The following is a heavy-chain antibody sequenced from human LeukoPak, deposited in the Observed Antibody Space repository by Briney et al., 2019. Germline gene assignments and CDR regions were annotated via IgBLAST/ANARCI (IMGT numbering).Heavy chain of an antibody. D-gene: IGHD3-16*02. CDR2: INPNSGGT. CDR3: ARGGYDYVWGSYRFPYFDP. CDR1: GYTFTGYY. J-gene: IGHJ5*02. V-gene: IGHV1-2*02. Sequence: ASVKVSCKASGYTFTGYYMHWARQAPGQGLEWMGWINPNSGGTNYAQKFQGRVTMTRDTSISTAYMELSRLRSDDTAVYYCARGGYDYVWGSYRFPYFDPWGQGTLVTVSS.